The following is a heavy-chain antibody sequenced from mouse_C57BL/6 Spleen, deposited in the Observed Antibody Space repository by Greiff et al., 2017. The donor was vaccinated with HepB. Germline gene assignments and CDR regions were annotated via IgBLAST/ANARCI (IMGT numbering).Heavy chain of an antibody. CDR1: GFTFTDYY. CDR2: IRNKANGYTT. Sequence: DVKLVESGGGLVQPGGSLSLSCAASGFTFTDYYMSWVRQPPGKALEWLGFIRNKANGYTTEYSASVKGRFTISRDNSQSILYLQMNALRAEDSATYYCARYPHYYGSLDYWGQGTTLTVSS. V-gene: IGHV7-3*01. CDR3: ARYPHYYGSLDY. D-gene: IGHD1-1*01. J-gene: IGHJ2*01.